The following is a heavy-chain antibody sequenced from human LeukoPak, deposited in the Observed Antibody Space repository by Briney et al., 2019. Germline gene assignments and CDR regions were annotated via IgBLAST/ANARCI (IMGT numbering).Heavy chain of an antibody. D-gene: IGHD6-19*01. CDR2: IYYSGST. J-gene: IGHJ5*02. CDR3: ASSGSGWANWFDP. V-gene: IGHV4-30-4*08. CDR1: GGSISSGDYY. Sequence: PSETLSLTCTVSGGSISSGDYYWSWIRQPPGKGLEWIGYIYYSGSTYYNPSLKSRVTISVDTSKNQFSLKLSSVTAADTAVYYCASSGSGWANWFDPRGQGTLVTVSS.